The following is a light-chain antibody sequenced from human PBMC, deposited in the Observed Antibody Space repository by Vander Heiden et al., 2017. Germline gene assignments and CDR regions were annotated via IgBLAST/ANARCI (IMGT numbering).Light chain of an antibody. CDR1: QSISSF. V-gene: IGKV3-11*01. J-gene: IGKJ1*01. CDR3: QQHTNWRWT. CDR2: DAS. Sequence: ENLLTQSPATLSLSPGQRATLSCRASQSISSFLAWYQQKPGQSPRLVIYDASKRATGIPTRFSGSGSGTDFTLTISSLEPEDFAVYYCQQHTNWRWTFGQGTRVEIK.